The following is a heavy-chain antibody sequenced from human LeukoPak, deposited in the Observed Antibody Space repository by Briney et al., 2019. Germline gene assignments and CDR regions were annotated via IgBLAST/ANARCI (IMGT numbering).Heavy chain of an antibody. CDR1: GGSISSSSYY. CDR3: ARVGSGWSFDL. V-gene: IGHV4-39*07. D-gene: IGHD6-19*01. Sequence: SETLSLTCTVSGGSISSSSYYWGWVRQPPGKGLEWLGSMHYSGNSYYNPSLKSRVTISVDTAKNQFSLRLSSVTAADTAVHYCARVGSGWSFDLWGQGILVTVSS. J-gene: IGHJ4*02. CDR2: MHYSGNS.